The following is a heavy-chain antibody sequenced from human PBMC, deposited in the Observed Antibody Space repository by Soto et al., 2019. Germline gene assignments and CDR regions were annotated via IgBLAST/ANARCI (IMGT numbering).Heavy chain of an antibody. V-gene: IGHV4-4*08. CDR3: ARDSEQDSSGEVGMDV. D-gene: IGHD6-19*01. Sequence: SETLSLTCTVSGGSFSPNYWAWIRQPPGKGLEWVGYIYFGGTTSYNPSLKSRVTISLETSNSQFSLRLTSVTAADTAVYYCARDSEQDSSGEVGMDVWGQGTTVTVSS. J-gene: IGHJ6*02. CDR2: IYFGGTT. CDR1: GGSFSPNY.